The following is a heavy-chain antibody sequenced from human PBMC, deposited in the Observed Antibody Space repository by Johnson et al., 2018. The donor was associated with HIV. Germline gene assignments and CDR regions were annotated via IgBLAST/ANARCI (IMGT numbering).Heavy chain of an antibody. CDR2: ISSSSSTI. D-gene: IGHD1-26*01. V-gene: IGHV3-48*01. J-gene: IGHJ3*02. Sequence: EVQLVESGGGLVQPGGSLRLSCAASGFTFSSYSMNWVRQAPGKGLEWVSYISSSSSTIYYADSVKGRFTISRDNAKNSLYLQMNSLRAEDTAVYYCARGPSGSYFSDAFDIWGQGTMVTVSS. CDR1: GFTFSSYS. CDR3: ARGPSGSYFSDAFDI.